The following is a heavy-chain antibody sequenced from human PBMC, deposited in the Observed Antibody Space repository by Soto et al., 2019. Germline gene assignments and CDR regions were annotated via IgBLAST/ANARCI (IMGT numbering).Heavy chain of an antibody. CDR2: IIPI. J-gene: IGHJ3*02. CDR1: GGSLNTYT. CDR3: ARDFRVGYGSSWNDAFDI. Sequence: QLVQSGAEVKKPGSSVKVSCKASGGSLNTYTLSWLRQAPGQGLEWMGRIIPISYAEKFQGRVTITADKSTNTAYMDLSSLRSEDTAVYYCARDFRVGYGSSWNDAFDIWGQGTMVTVSS. D-gene: IGHD6-13*01. V-gene: IGHV1-69*08.